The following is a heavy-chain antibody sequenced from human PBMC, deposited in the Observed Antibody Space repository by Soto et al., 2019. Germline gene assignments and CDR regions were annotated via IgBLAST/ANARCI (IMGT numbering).Heavy chain of an antibody. Sequence: QVPLQQSGPGLVKPSQTLSLTCAISGDSVSSNSAAWNWFRQSPSRGVEWLGRTFYRSTWYNYYAVSVRSRMTINPDTSKNQFSLQLNSVTPEDTAVYFCARDTGSSWSTFDYWGQGTLVTVSS. V-gene: IGHV6-1*01. CDR3: ARDTGSSWSTFDY. CDR1: GDSVSSNSAA. D-gene: IGHD6-13*01. CDR2: TFYRSTWYN. J-gene: IGHJ4*02.